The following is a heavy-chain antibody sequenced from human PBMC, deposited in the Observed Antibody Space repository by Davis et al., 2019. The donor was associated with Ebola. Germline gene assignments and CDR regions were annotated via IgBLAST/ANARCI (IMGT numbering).Heavy chain of an antibody. D-gene: IGHD2-15*01. J-gene: IGHJ4*02. Sequence: GGSLRLSCAASGFTFSSYAMSWVRQAPGKGLEWVSAISGSGGSTYYADSVKGRFTISRDNSKNTLYLQMNSLRAEDTAVYYCARARGVVVVAATPLLFDYWGQGTLVTVSS. CDR2: ISGSGGST. CDR3: ARARGVVVVAATPLLFDY. V-gene: IGHV3-23*01. CDR1: GFTFSSYA.